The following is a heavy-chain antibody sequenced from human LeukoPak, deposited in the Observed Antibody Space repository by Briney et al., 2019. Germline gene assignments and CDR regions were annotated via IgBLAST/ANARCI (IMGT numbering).Heavy chain of an antibody. V-gene: IGHV1-46*01. CDR3: ARSASAGIAVAY. D-gene: IGHD6-19*01. CDR1: GYTFTSYY. CDR2: INPSGGST. J-gene: IGHJ4*02. Sequence: ASVKVSCKASGYTFTSYYMHWVRQAPGQGLEWMGIINPSGGSTSYAQKFQGRVTMTRDMSTSTVYMELSSLRSEDTAVYYRARSASAGIAVAYWGQGTLVTVSS.